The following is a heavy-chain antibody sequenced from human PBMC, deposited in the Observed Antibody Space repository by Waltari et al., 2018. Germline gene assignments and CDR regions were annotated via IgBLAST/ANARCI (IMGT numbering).Heavy chain of an antibody. D-gene: IGHD2-2*01. V-gene: IGHV4-4*02. CDR3: AGDRAIGLFFDY. CDR2: VYHSGKT. J-gene: IGHJ4*02. CDR1: GDSISGNYW. Sequence: QVQLQESGQGLVKPSGTLSLTCAVSGDSISGNYWWSWVPQSPEKGLEWIGQVYHSGKTHYNPSLQSRVTISVDKPKNQFSLNLNSVTAADTAVYYCAGDRAIGLFFDYWGRGTLVTVSS.